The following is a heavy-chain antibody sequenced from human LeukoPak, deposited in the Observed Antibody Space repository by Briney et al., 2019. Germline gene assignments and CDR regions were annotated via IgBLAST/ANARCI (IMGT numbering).Heavy chain of an antibody. D-gene: IGHD2-2*01. Sequence: SETLSLTCAVYGGSFSGYYWSWIRQPLGKGLEWIGEINHSGSTNYNPSLKSRVTISVDTSKNQFSLKLSSVTAADTAVYYCARGRGYCSSTSCYLVGFDYWGQGTLSPSPQ. J-gene: IGHJ4*02. CDR2: INHSGST. V-gene: IGHV4-34*01. CDR3: ARGRGYCSSTSCYLVGFDY. CDR1: GGSFSGYY.